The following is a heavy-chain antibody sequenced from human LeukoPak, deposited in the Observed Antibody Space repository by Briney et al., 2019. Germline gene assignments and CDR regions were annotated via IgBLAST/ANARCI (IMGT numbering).Heavy chain of an antibody. Sequence: ASVKVSCKASGYTFTSYYMHWVRQAPGQGLEWMGWINPNSGGTNYAQKFQGRVTMTRDTSISTAYMELSRLRADDTAVYYCARENVGDYVWGSYRYTPRGFDYWGQGTLVTVSS. CDR2: INPNSGGT. J-gene: IGHJ4*02. CDR3: ARENVGDYVWGSYRYTPRGFDY. CDR1: GYTFTSYY. D-gene: IGHD3-16*02. V-gene: IGHV1-2*02.